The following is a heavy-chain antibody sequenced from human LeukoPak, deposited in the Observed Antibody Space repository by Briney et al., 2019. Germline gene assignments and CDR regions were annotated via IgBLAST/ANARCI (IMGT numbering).Heavy chain of an antibody. CDR1: RFTFNNYA. D-gene: IGHD6-19*01. Sequence: GGSLRLSCAVSRFTFNNYAMSWVRQAPGKGLEWVSGISGSGGSTYYADSVKGRSTISRDNSKNTLYLQMTSLKAEDTAVYYCAKVRSGWSPFDYWGRGTLVTVSS. CDR2: ISGSGGST. CDR3: AKVRSGWSPFDY. J-gene: IGHJ4*02. V-gene: IGHV3-23*01.